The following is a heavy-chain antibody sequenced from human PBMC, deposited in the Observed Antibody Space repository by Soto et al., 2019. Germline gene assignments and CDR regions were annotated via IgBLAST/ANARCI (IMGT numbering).Heavy chain of an antibody. CDR1: GGSFSGYY. J-gene: IGHJ5*02. CDR2: RNHSGST. D-gene: IGHD3-22*01. Sequence: SETLSLTCAVYGGSFSGYYWSWIRQPPGKGLEWIGERNHSGSTNYNPSLKSRVTISVDTSKNQFSLKLSSVTAADTAVYYCARRGYDSSGYYRHSDWFDPWGQGTLVTVSS. CDR3: ARRGYDSSGYYRHSDWFDP. V-gene: IGHV4-34*01.